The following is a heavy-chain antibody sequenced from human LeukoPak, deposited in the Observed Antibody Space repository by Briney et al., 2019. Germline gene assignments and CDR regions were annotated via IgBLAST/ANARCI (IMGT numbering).Heavy chain of an antibody. D-gene: IGHD1-26*01. CDR2: IYYSGST. CDR3: ARFADSGSYPDY. J-gene: IGHJ4*02. CDR1: GGSISSGGYY. V-gene: IGHV4-31*03. Sequence: SETLSLTCTVSGGSISSGGYYWSWIRQHPGEGLEWIGYIYYSGSTYYNPSLKSRVTISVDTSKNQFSLKLSSVTAADTAVYYCARFADSGSYPDYWGQGTLVTVSS.